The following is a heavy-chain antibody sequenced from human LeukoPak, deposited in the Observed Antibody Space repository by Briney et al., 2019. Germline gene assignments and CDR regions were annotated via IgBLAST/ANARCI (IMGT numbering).Heavy chain of an antibody. D-gene: IGHD7-27*01. CDR1: RYTFTAYY. CDR2: ISPNRGGT. J-gene: IGHJ2*01. V-gene: IGHV1-2*02. Sequence: ASVKVSCKASRYTFTAYYIHGVGQAPGQGLEWMGWISPNRGGTDYAQEFQGRVTMTRDTSISTTYVELSSLTSDDTAVYYCAIQPWGSGNNWYFDLWGRGTLVTVSS. CDR3: AIQPWGSGNNWYFDL.